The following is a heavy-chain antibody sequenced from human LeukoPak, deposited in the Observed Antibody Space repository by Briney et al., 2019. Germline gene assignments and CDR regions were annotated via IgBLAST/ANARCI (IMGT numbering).Heavy chain of an antibody. CDR1: GFTFSSYA. D-gene: IGHD5-12*01. CDR3: AREGYDAFDI. Sequence: GGSLRLSCAASGFTFSSYAMHWVRQAPGKGLEWVAVISYDGSNKYYADSVKGRFTISRDNSKNTLYLQMNSLGAEDTAVYYCAREGYDAFDIWGQGTMVTVSS. V-gene: IGHV3-30*04. J-gene: IGHJ3*02. CDR2: ISYDGSNK.